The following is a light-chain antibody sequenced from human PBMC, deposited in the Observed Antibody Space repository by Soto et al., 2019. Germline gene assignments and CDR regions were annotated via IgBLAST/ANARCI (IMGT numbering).Light chain of an antibody. CDR3: LQHYSYPFT. J-gene: IGKJ5*01. CDR1: QGIRDD. Sequence: AIQMTHSPSSLPASVGDRVTITCRASQGIRDDLAWYQQKPGRAPRLLIYDASTLQDGVPSRFSGSGPGTDFTLIISGLQAEDFATYYCLQHYSYPFTLGQGTRLEI. CDR2: DAS. V-gene: IGKV1-6*01.